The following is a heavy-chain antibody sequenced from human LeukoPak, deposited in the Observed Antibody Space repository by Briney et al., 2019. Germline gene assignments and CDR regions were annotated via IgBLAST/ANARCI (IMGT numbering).Heavy chain of an antibody. Sequence: SSETLSLTCTVSGGSISSSSYYWGWIRQPPGKGLEWIGSIYYSGSTYYNPSLKSRVTISVDTSKNQFSLKLSSVTAADTAVYYCARDATLVEMATTYIDYWGQGTLVTVSS. J-gene: IGHJ4*02. CDR3: ARDATLVEMATTYIDY. D-gene: IGHD5-24*01. V-gene: IGHV4-39*02. CDR2: IYYSGST. CDR1: GGSISSSSYY.